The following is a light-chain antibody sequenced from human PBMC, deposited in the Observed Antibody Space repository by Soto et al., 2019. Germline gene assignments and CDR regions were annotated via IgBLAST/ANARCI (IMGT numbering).Light chain of an antibody. Sequence: EIVVTQSAAILSVSPGERATLSCRASENIGGSLAWYQQKPGQAPRLLIYGASTRATGVPARFSGGVSGTDFTLTISSLQSGDFVVYYCQQYKSWPYTFGQGTKLEIK. V-gene: IGKV3-15*01. J-gene: IGKJ2*01. CDR3: QQYKSWPYT. CDR2: GAS. CDR1: ENIGGS.